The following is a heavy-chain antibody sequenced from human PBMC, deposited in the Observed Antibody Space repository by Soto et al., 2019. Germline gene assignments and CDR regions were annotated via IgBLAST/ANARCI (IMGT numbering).Heavy chain of an antibody. CDR2: ISAYNGNT. CDR3: ARDNYYDSSGYYPIDY. J-gene: IGHJ4*02. V-gene: IGHV1-18*04. Sequence: KVSCKASGYTFTSYGISWVRQAPGQGLEWMGWISAYNGNTNYAQKLQGRVTMTTDTSTSTAYMELRSLRSDDTAVYYCARDNYYDSSGYYPIDYWGQGTLVTVSS. D-gene: IGHD3-22*01. CDR1: GYTFTSYG.